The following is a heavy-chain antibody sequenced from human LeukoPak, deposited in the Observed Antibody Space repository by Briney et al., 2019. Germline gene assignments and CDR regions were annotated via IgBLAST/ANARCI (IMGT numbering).Heavy chain of an antibody. CDR1: GGSFSGYY. Sequence: SETLSLTCAVYGGSFSGYYWSWIRQPPGKGLEWTGEINHSGSTNYNPSLKSRVTISVDTSKNQFSLKLSSVTAADTAVYYCARDVDTAYYFDYWGQGTLVTVSS. D-gene: IGHD5-18*01. CDR2: INHSGST. V-gene: IGHV4-34*01. CDR3: ARDVDTAYYFDY. J-gene: IGHJ4*02.